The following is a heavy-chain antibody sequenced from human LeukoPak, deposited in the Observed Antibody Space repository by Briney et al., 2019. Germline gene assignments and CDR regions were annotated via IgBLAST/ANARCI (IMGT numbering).Heavy chain of an antibody. Sequence: SETLSLTCIVSGASISTYSWGWIRQPPGKGLEWIRSFSHIGRTFHNPSLESRVSISLDTSKNQFSLELRSVTAADTAVYYCARHKVGDFYNPSDYWGQGTLVSVSS. CDR1: GASISTYS. CDR3: ARHKVGDFYNPSDY. CDR2: FSHIGRT. J-gene: IGHJ4*02. D-gene: IGHD2-21*02. V-gene: IGHV4-39*07.